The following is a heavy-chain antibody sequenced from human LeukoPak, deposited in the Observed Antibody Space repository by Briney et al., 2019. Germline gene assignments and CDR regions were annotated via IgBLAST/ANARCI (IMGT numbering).Heavy chain of an antibody. CDR2: ISSSGSTI. Sequence: GGSLRLSCAASGFTFSDYYMSWIRQAPGKGLEWVSYISSSGSTIYYADSVKGRFTISRDNAKNLVFLQMNSLRAEDTAVYYCARATVTIRAFDYWGQGALVTVSS. CDR1: GFTFSDYY. V-gene: IGHV3-11*01. D-gene: IGHD4-17*01. CDR3: ARATVTIRAFDY. J-gene: IGHJ4*02.